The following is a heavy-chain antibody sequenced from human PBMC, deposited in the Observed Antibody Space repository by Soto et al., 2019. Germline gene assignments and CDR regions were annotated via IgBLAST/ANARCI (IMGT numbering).Heavy chain of an antibody. CDR1: GYSFTSYG. CDR3: ARHRFNYYDDTVYYYFDY. V-gene: IGHV1-18*04. J-gene: IGHJ4*02. CDR2: ISGHNGNT. Sequence: ASVKVSCKASGYSFTSYGISWVRQAPGQGPEWMGWISGHNGNTNHPQSLQGRVTMTTDTSRNTAYMELRSLRSDDTAVYYCARHRFNYYDDTVYYYFDYWGQGTLVTVS. D-gene: IGHD3-22*01.